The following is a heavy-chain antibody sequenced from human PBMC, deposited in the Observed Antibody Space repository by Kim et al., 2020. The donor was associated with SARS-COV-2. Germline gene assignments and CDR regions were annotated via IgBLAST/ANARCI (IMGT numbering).Heavy chain of an antibody. CDR3: VREKLTGDALDI. CDR2: INPKTGDT. Sequence: ASVKVSCKASGYTFTDYFIHWVQQAPGQGLEWLGRINPKTGDTKIAQNFKDRVILTRDTDVTTAYMELKRSDGTVLYFCVREKLTGDALDIWGQGTLVTVSS. CDR1: GYTFTDYF. V-gene: IGHV1-2*05. J-gene: IGHJ3*02. D-gene: IGHD3-9*01.